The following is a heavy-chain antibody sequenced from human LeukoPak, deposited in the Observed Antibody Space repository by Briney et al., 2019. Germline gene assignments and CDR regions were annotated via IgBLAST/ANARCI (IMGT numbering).Heavy chain of an antibody. CDR1: GFTFSGSA. J-gene: IGHJ4*02. Sequence: PGGSLRLSSAASGFTFSGSAMHWVRQASGKGLEWVGRIRSKANSYATAYAASVKGRFTISRDDSKNTAYLQMNSLKTEDTAVYYCTRTRDGYNAWIFDYWGQGTLVTVSS. CDR3: TRTRDGYNAWIFDY. V-gene: IGHV3-73*01. D-gene: IGHD5-24*01. CDR2: IRSKANSYAT.